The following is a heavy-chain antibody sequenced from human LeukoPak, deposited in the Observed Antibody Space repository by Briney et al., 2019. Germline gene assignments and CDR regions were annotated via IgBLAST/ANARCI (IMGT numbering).Heavy chain of an antibody. CDR1: GFTFSDYY. Sequence: PGGSLRLSCVASGFTFSDYYMSWIRLAPGKGLEWISYITNSGSTTFYADSVKGRFSISRDNANNSLFLQMNSLRAEDTAVYYCTRDVRLRHKYYYMDVWGKGTTVTVSS. CDR2: ITNSGSTT. D-gene: IGHD4-17*01. CDR3: TRDVRLRHKYYYMDV. V-gene: IGHV3-11*04. J-gene: IGHJ6*03.